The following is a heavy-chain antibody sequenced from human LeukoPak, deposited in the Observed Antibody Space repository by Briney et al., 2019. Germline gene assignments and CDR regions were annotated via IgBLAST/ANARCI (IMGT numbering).Heavy chain of an antibody. D-gene: IGHD1-1*01. CDR3: VRDPSGSGFAFDS. V-gene: IGHV3-33*01. Sequence: GRSLRLSCAASGFIFSNDAMHWVRQAPGKGLEWVAFIWFDGSNKHYADSVKGRFTISRDNSEDTLYLQMNSLRAVDTAVYYCVRDPSGSGFAFDSWGQGALVTVS. J-gene: IGHJ4*02. CDR1: GFIFSNDA. CDR2: IWFDGSNK.